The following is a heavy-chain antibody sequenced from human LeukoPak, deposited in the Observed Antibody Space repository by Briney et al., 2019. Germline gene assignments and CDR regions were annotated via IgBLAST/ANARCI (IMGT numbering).Heavy chain of an antibody. Sequence: SETLSLTRTVSGGSISSGSYYWSWIRQPAGKGLEWIGRIYTSGSTNYNPSLKSRVTISVDTSKNQFSLKLSSVTAADTAVYYCARSGIGVVIDSTNWFDPWGQGTLVTVSS. CDR3: ARSGIGVVIDSTNWFDP. CDR1: GGSISSGSYY. D-gene: IGHD3-3*01. CDR2: IYTSGST. V-gene: IGHV4-61*02. J-gene: IGHJ5*02.